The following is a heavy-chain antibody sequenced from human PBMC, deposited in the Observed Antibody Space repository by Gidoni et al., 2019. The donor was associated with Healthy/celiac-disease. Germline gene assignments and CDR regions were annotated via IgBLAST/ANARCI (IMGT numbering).Heavy chain of an antibody. D-gene: IGHD3-10*01. CDR1: GFTFSSYR. Sequence: EVQLVESGGGLVKPGGSLRLSCAASGFTFSSYRLHWVLQAPGKGREWVSSISSSSSYIYYADSVKGRFTISRDNAKNSLYLQMNSRRAEDTAVYYCARDWGQLWFGELSPRDYYYYGMDVWGQGTTVTVSS. CDR2: ISSSSSYI. CDR3: ARDWGQLWFGELSPRDYYYYGMDV. V-gene: IGHV3-21*01. J-gene: IGHJ6*02.